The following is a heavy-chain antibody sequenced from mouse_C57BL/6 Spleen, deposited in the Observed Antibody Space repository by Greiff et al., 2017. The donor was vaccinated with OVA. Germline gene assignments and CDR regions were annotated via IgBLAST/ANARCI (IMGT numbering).Heavy chain of an antibody. Sequence: EVQLVESGGGLVQPKGSLKLSCAASGFSFNTYAMNWVRQAPGKGLEWVARIRSKSNNYATYYADSVKDRFTISRDDSESMLYLQMNNLKTEDTAMYYCVRQTYYGYAWFAYWGQGTLITVSA. CDR1: GFSFNTYA. V-gene: IGHV10-1*01. D-gene: IGHD2-9*01. CDR2: IRSKSNNYAT. J-gene: IGHJ3*01. CDR3: VRQTYYGYAWFAY.